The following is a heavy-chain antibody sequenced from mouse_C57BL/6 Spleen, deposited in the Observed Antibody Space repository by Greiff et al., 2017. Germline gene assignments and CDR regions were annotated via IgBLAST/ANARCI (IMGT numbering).Heavy chain of an antibody. CDR3: ARGGTAQAGYDFDY. J-gene: IGHJ2*01. V-gene: IGHV1-52*01. CDR1: GYTFTSYW. CDR2: IDPSDSET. Sequence: QVQLQQPGAELVRPGSSVKLSCKASGYTFTSYWMHWVKQRPIQGLEWIGNIDPSDSETHYNQKFKDKATLTVDKSSSTAYMQLSSLTSEDSAVYYCARGGTAQAGYDFDYWGQGTTLTVSS. D-gene: IGHD3-2*02.